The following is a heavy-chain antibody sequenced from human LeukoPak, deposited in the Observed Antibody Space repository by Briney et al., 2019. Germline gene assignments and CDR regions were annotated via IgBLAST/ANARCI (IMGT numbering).Heavy chain of an antibody. J-gene: IGHJ3*02. V-gene: IGHV3-23*01. CDR3: AKGYDSSGYYMAFDI. D-gene: IGHD3-22*01. CDR2: ISGSGGST. Sequence: GGSLRLSCAASGFTFSSYAMSWVRQAPGKGLEWVSAISGSGGSTYYADSVKGRFTISRDNSKNTLCLQMNSLRAEDTAVYYCAKGYDSSGYYMAFDIWGQGTMVTVSS. CDR1: GFTFSSYA.